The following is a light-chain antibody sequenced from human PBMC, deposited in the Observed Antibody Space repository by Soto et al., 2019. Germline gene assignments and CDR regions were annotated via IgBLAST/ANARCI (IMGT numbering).Light chain of an antibody. J-gene: IGKJ1*01. Sequence: EIVIPQSPASLSVPPGERATLSCRASQSVSSNFAWYLQKPGQAPRLLIYGASTRATAVPARFTASGSGTEFTLTISSLQSDDFGVYYCQQYDTWPRTFGQGTKVDIK. CDR3: QQYDTWPRT. CDR1: QSVSSN. V-gene: IGKV3-15*01. CDR2: GAS.